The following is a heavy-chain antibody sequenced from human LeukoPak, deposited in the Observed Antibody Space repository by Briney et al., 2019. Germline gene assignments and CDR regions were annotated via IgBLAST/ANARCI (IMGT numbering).Heavy chain of an antibody. CDR3: TTKVLRYFDWLPPDDY. V-gene: IGHV3-15*01. J-gene: IGHJ4*02. Sequence: GGSLRLSCAASGFTFSNAWMSWVRQAPGKGLEWVGRIKSKTDGGTTDYVAPVKGRFTISRDDSKNTLYLQMDSLKTEDTAVYYCTTKVLRYFDWLPPDDYWGQGTLVTVSS. CDR1: GFTFSNAW. CDR2: IKSKTDGGTT. D-gene: IGHD3-9*01.